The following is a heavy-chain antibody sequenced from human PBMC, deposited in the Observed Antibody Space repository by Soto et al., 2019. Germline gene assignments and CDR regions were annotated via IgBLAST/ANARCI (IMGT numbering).Heavy chain of an antibody. Sequence: QVQLQESGPGLVKPSGTLSLTCAVSGGSISSSNWWSWVLQPPGKGLEWIGEIYHTGSTNYNPSLKSRVTISVDKSKNQFSRKLSSVTAADPAVYSCARGGSYGSEQPVGDYWGQGTLVTVSS. CDR2: IYHTGST. J-gene: IGHJ4*02. V-gene: IGHV4-4*02. CDR1: GGSISSSNW. D-gene: IGHD5-18*01. CDR3: ARGGSYGSEQPVGDY.